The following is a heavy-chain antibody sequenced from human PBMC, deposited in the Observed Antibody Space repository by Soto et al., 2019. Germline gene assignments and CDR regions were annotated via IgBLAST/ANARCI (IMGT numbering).Heavy chain of an antibody. J-gene: IGHJ6*03. Sequence: PGGSLRLSCAASGFTFSGYGMHWVRQAPGKGLEWVAVISYDGSNKYYADSVKGRFTISRDNSKNTLYLQMNSLRAEDTAVYYCAKEGAYNWNYYYYYYLDVWGKGTTVTVSS. CDR1: GFTFSGYG. CDR2: ISYDGSNK. CDR3: AKEGAYNWNYYYYYYLDV. D-gene: IGHD1-20*01. V-gene: IGHV3-30*18.